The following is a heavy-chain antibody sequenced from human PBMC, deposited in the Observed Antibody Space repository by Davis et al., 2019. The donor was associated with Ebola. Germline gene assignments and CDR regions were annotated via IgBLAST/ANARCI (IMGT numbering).Heavy chain of an antibody. D-gene: IGHD6-19*01. CDR1: GFTFSSYG. V-gene: IGHV3-30*03. CDR3: ASLAVAGSIDDY. Sequence: GESLKISCAASGFTFSSYGMHWVRQAPGKGLEWVAAIFTDGRTKFYAGSVKGRFTISRDNSKNTLYLQMNNLRVEDTALYYCASLAVAGSIDDYWGQGTLVTVSS. J-gene: IGHJ4*02. CDR2: IFTDGRTK.